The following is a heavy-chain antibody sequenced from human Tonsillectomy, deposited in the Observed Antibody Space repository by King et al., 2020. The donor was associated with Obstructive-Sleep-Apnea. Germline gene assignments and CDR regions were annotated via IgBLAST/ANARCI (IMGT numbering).Heavy chain of an antibody. CDR1: GFSLRTSGVG. Sequence: ITLKESGPTLVKPTQTLTLPCTFSGFSLRTSGVGVGLLRQAPGKALVWLALIYWDDDKRYSPPLKSRRTITKDTSENQVVLTITNMDPVDTATYYCAHRSSGGPSGFDYWGQGTLVTVSS. CDR3: AHRSSGGPSGFDY. CDR2: IYWDDDK. J-gene: IGHJ4*02. D-gene: IGHD6-19*01. V-gene: IGHV2-5*02.